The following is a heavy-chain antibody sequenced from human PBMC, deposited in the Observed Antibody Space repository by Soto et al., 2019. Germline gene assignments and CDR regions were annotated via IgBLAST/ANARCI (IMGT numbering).Heavy chain of an antibody. D-gene: IGHD6-19*01. CDR2: MSRSGSTI. Sequence: VVSMRLSCAATVYTFSSYGMNGVRQAPGKGLEWVSYMSRSGSTIYYADSPKGRFTISRDNAKNSLYLQMNSLRAEDTAVYYCARDSSSGWYSWFDPWGQGTLLTVSS. V-gene: IGHV3-48*03. CDR1: VYTFSSYG. CDR3: ARDSSSGWYSWFDP. J-gene: IGHJ5*02.